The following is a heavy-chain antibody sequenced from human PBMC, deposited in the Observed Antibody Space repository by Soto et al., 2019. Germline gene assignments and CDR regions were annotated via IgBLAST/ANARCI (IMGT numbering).Heavy chain of an antibody. V-gene: IGHV3-30-3*01. Sequence: GGSLRLSCAASGFTFSSYAMHWVRQAPGKGLEWVAVISYDGSNKYYADSVKGRFTISRDNFKNTLYLQMNSLRAEDTAVYYCARDGYNYFYFDYWGQGTLVTVSS. CDR1: GFTFSSYA. CDR3: ARDGYNYFYFDY. CDR2: ISYDGSNK. J-gene: IGHJ4*02. D-gene: IGHD5-12*01.